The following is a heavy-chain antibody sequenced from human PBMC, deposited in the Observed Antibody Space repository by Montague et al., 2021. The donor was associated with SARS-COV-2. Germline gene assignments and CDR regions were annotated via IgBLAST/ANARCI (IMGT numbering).Heavy chain of an antibody. CDR1: GFTFSSYE. CDR3: AREPRETGSDWYYDFWSGYSLPRGYYYYGMDV. V-gene: IGHV3-48*03. J-gene: IGHJ6*02. CDR2: ISSSGSTI. Sequence: SLSLSCAASGFTFSSYEMNWVRQAPGKGLEWVSYISSSGSTIYYADSVKGRFTISRDNAKNSLYLQMNSLRAVDTAVYYCAREPRETGSDWYYDFWSGYSLPRGYYYYGMDVWGQGTTVTVSS. D-gene: IGHD3-3*01.